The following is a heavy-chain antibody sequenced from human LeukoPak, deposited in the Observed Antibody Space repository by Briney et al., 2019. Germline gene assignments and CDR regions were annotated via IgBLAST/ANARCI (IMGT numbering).Heavy chain of an antibody. CDR3: AKPAYAGYYYYMDD. CDR2: ISYDGSNK. D-gene: IGHD3-16*01. CDR1: GFIFSSYA. J-gene: IGHJ6*03. Sequence: GGSLRLSCAASGFIFSSYAMHWVRQAPGKGLEWVAVISYDGSNKYYADSVKGRFTISRDNSKNTLYLQMNSLRVEDTAVYYCAKPAYAGYYYYMDDWGKGTTVTVSS. V-gene: IGHV3-30*04.